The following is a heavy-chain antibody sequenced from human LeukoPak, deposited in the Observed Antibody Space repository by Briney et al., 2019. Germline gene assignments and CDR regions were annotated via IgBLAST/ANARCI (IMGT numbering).Heavy chain of an antibody. CDR3: ARGTVTTPPFDY. D-gene: IGHD4-17*01. J-gene: IGHJ4*02. CDR1: GGSISSYY. CDR2: IYYSGST. Sequence: SETLSLTCTVSGGSISSYYWSWIRQPPGKGLEWIGYIYYSGSTNYNPSLKSRVTISVDTSKNQFSPKLSSVTAADTAVYYCARGTVTTPPFDYWGQGTLVTVSS. V-gene: IGHV4-59*01.